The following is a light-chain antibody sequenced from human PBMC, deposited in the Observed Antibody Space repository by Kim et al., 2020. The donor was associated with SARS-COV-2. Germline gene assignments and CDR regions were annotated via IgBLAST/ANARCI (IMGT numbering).Light chain of an antibody. CDR2: GAS. Sequence: VSPGERSTLSCRASQSVSSNLAWYQQKPGQAPRLLIYGASTRATGIPARFSGSGSGTEFTLTISSLQSEDFAVYYCQQYNNWPLYSFGQGTKLEI. V-gene: IGKV3-15*01. CDR3: QQYNNWPLYS. CDR1: QSVSSN. J-gene: IGKJ2*03.